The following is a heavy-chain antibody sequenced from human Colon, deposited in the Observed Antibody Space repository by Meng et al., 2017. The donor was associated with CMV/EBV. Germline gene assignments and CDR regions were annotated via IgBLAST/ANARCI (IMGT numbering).Heavy chain of an antibody. CDR2: IYYSGST. J-gene: IGHJ5*02. D-gene: IGHD3-10*01. Sequence: ESLKISCAASGFTFRNFAVHWVRQAPGKGLEWIGYIYYSGSTYYNSPLKSRVTISADTSKNQFSLKLNSVTAADTAVYYCARSVGGVRGVKGLTFWLDPWGQGTLVTVSS. CDR1: GFTFRNFA. V-gene: IGHV4-59*01. CDR3: ARSVGGVRGVKGLTFWLDP.